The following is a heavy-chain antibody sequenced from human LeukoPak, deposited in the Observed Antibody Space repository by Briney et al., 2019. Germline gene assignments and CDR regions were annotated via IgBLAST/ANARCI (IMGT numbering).Heavy chain of an antibody. J-gene: IGHJ4*02. Sequence: GGSLRLSCAASGFTFSSYAMSWVRRAPGKGLEWVSAISGSGGSTYYADSVKGRFTISRDNSKNTLYLQMNSLRAEDTAVYYCAKAGYCTNGVCYRWYYFDYWGQGTLVTVSS. V-gene: IGHV3-23*01. CDR3: AKAGYCTNGVCYRWYYFDY. CDR2: ISGSGGST. CDR1: GFTFSSYA. D-gene: IGHD2-8*01.